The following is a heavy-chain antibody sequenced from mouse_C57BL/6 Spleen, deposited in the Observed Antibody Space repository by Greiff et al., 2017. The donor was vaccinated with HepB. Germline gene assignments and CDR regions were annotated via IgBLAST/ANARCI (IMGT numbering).Heavy chain of an antibody. Sequence: EVKLMESGEGLVKPGGSLKLSCAASGFTFSSYAMSWVRQTPEKRLEWVAYISSGGDYIYYADTVKGRFTISRDNARNTLYLQMSSLKSEDTAMYYCTRDYYSNYEIAYWGQGTLVTVSA. CDR3: TRDYYSNYEIAY. V-gene: IGHV5-9-1*02. D-gene: IGHD2-5*01. CDR1: GFTFSSYA. CDR2: ISSGGDYI. J-gene: IGHJ3*01.